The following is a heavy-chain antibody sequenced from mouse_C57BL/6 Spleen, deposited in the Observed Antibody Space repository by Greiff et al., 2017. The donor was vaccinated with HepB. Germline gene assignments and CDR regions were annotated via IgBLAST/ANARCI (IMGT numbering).Heavy chain of an antibody. J-gene: IGHJ2*01. D-gene: IGHD1-1*01. CDR1: GYTFTSYW. CDR3: ASLYYYGSSLDY. CDR2: IHPNSGST. V-gene: IGHV1-64*01. Sequence: QVQLQQPGAELVKPGASVKLSCKASGYTFTSYWMHWVKQRPGQGLEWIGMIHPNSGSTNYNEKFKRKATLTVDKSSSTAYMQLSSLTSEDSAVYYCASLYYYGSSLDYWGQGTTLTVSS.